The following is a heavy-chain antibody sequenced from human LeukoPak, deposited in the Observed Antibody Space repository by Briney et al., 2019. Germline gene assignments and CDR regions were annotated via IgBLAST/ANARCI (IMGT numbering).Heavy chain of an antibody. J-gene: IGHJ4*02. CDR1: GFTFSDYY. CDR3: ATRRRWELLRSYFDY. CDR2: ISSSGSTI. D-gene: IGHD1-26*01. V-gene: IGHV3-11*01. Sequence: GGSLRLSCAASGFTFSDYYMSWIRQAPGKGLEWVSYISSSGSTIYYADSVKGRFTISRDNAKNSLYLQMNSLRSEDTAVYYCATRRRWELLRSYFDYWGQGTLVTVSS.